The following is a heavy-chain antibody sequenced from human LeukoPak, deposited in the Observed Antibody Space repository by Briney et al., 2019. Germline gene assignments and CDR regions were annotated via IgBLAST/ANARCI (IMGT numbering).Heavy chain of an antibody. CDR1: GFTFTSYW. CDR2: INIVGSST. V-gene: IGHV3-74*01. Sequence: GGSLRLSCTASGFTFTSYWMHWVRQAPGMGLVWFSLINIVGSSTSYADSVKGRFTISRDNAKNTLYLQMNSLRAEDTAVYYCARHLSGVTGYTYGRGIDYWGQGTLVIVSS. J-gene: IGHJ4*02. CDR3: ARHLSGVTGYTYGRGIDY. D-gene: IGHD5-18*01.